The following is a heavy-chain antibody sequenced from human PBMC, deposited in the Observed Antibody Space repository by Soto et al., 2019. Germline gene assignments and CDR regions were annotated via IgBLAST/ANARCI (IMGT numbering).Heavy chain of an antibody. V-gene: IGHV3-11*04. CDR2: ITYGGYI. J-gene: IGHJ4*02. Sequence: PGESLKISCAASGFSFSDQQMAWIRQAPGKGLEWVSYITYGGYIYYADSVKGRFTISRDNAKNSLYLQMNSLRDDDTAVYYCAKDISKYFRGRDYWGQGTLVTVSS. CDR1: GFSFSDQQ. D-gene: IGHD2-15*01. CDR3: AKDISKYFRGRDY.